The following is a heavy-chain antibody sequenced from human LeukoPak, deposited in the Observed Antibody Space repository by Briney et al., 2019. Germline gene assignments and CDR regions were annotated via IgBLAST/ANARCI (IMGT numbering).Heavy chain of an antibody. CDR2: MNQDGNLR. CDR1: GFIFSNYW. CDR3: TTDSQGPYIYYHDY. D-gene: IGHD1-26*01. V-gene: IGHV3-7*01. Sequence: GGSLRLSCGASGFIFSNYWMSWVRQAPGKGLEWVANMNQDGNLRYYLDSEKGRFSISRDNAGNSLYLQMNSLRAEDTAMYYCTTDSQGPYIYYHDYWGQGTLVTVSS. J-gene: IGHJ4*02.